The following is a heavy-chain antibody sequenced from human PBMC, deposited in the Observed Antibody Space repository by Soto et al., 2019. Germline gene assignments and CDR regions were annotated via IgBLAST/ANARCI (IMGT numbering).Heavy chain of an antibody. CDR1: GGSVSSGSYY. V-gene: IGHV4-61*01. J-gene: IGHJ4*02. Sequence: SETLSLTCTVSGGSVSSGSYYWSWIRQPPGKGLEWIGYIYYSGSTNYNPSLKSRVTISVDTSKNQFSLKLSSVTAADTAVYYCARAIMEFHDEYYFDYWGQGTLVTVSS. D-gene: IGHD2-8*01. CDR3: ARAIMEFHDEYYFDY. CDR2: IYYSGST.